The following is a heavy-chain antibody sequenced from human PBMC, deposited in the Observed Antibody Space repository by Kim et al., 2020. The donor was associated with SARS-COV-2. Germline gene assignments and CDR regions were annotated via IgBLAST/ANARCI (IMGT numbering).Heavy chain of an antibody. V-gene: IGHV3-33*06. CDR2: IWYDGTNK. Sequence: GGSLRLSCAASGFTFSSYGMHWVRQAPGKGLEWVSIIWYDGTNKYYADSVKGRFIISRDNSKNTVYLQMNSLRDEDTAVYYCAKASNDDYGWGSFDYWGQGTLVTVSS. D-gene: IGHD3-16*01. CDR3: AKASNDDYGWGSFDY. J-gene: IGHJ4*02. CDR1: GFTFSSYG.